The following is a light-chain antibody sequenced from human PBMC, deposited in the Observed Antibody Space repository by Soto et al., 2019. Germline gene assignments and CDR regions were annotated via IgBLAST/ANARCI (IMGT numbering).Light chain of an antibody. CDR1: RSNIGENY. CDR3: GTWDGSLPGEV. J-gene: IGLJ2*01. V-gene: IGLV1-51*01. Sequence: QSVLTQPPSVSAAPGQKVTISCSGSRSNIGENYVSWYQQFPGAAPQLVIYDNVKRSPGIPDRFSGSKSGTSATLGITGLQTGDEADYYCGTWDGSLPGEVFGGGTKVTVL. CDR2: DNV.